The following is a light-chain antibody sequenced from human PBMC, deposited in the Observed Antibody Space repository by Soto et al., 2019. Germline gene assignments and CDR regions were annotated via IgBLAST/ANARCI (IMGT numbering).Light chain of an antibody. J-gene: IGKJ2*01. Sequence: DIQMTQSPSTLSAYVGERITITCRASQSITNWLAWYQEKPGKAPKLLIYTASNLQSGVPSRFSGSGSGTDFTLTINSLQPDDFATYYCQQYRNYPYTFGQGTKLEIE. V-gene: IGKV1-5*03. CDR3: QQYRNYPYT. CDR2: TAS. CDR1: QSITNW.